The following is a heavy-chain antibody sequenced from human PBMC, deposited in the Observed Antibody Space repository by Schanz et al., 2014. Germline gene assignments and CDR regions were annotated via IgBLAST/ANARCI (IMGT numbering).Heavy chain of an antibody. V-gene: IGHV1-46*01. CDR3: ARGGYSSGWYDQDIAHFDY. Sequence: QVQLLQSGAEVKKPGASMKVSCKASGYTFTTYYMLWVRQAPGQGLEWMGIINPSGGSTRYEQKVQGNVTMTTNTSTSTTSMELRRLVANDTAVYYWARGGYSSGWYDQDIAHFDYWGQGTLVTVSS. CDR1: GYTFTTYY. J-gene: IGHJ4*02. D-gene: IGHD6-19*01. CDR2: INPSGGST.